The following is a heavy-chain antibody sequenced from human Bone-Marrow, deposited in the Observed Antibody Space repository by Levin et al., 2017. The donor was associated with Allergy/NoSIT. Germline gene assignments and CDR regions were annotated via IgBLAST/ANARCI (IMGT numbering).Heavy chain of an antibody. CDR1: ELTLSNSA. Sequence: SCAASELTLSNSAMTWVRQPPGKGLEWVSSIGGTYGITNYADSVKGRFTISRDNTKDTLFLQMNSLRAEDTALYYCAKDLGDCSSTNCYSAFEIWGQGTMVTVSS. CDR2: IGGTYGIT. CDR3: AKDLGDCSSTNCYSAFEI. D-gene: IGHD2-2*01. J-gene: IGHJ3*02. V-gene: IGHV3-23*01.